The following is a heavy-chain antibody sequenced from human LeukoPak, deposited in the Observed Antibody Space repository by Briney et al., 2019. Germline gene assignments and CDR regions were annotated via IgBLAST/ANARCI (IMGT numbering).Heavy chain of an antibody. CDR2: IGSAGDT. D-gene: IGHD3-10*01. CDR1: GFTFSGYD. CDR3: ARASGIWFGTNYFDY. J-gene: IGHJ4*02. Sequence: GGSLRLSCEASGFTFSGYDMHWVGQVTGKVLDWFAAIGSAGDTYYPGSVKGRFTISRENAKNSLYVQMNSLRAEDTAVYYCARASGIWFGTNYFDYWGQGTLVTVSS. V-gene: IGHV3-13*01.